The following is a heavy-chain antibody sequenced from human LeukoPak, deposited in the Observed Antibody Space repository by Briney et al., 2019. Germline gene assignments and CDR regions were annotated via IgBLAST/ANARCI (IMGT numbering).Heavy chain of an antibody. CDR1: GFSFSSSA. J-gene: IGHJ4*02. D-gene: IGHD6-19*01. CDR3: AKDLSGSGWASHY. Sequence: GGSLRLSCAASGFSFSSSAMNWVRQPPGKGLEWVSSISGDTTYYADSVKGRFTISGDNSKNTLYLQMNSLRAEDTALYYCAKDLSGSGWASHYWGQGTLVTVSS. CDR2: ISGDTT. V-gene: IGHV3-23*01.